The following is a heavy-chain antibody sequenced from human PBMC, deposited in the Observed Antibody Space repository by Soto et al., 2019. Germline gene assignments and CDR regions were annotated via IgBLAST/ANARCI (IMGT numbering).Heavy chain of an antibody. CDR3: AREYYGTTTWIDS. Sequence: QVQLEQSGPEVKRPGASVKVSCKTSGFTFTSYPFSWVRQTPAQGLEWLGWVNSYDGTTKFAQQFQGRITLTTDKSAAILFMELTNLTSGDTAVYYCAREYYGTTTWIDSWGQGTLVTV. J-gene: IGHJ5*01. CDR2: VNSYDGTT. D-gene: IGHD4-17*01. CDR1: GFTFTSYP. V-gene: IGHV1-18*04.